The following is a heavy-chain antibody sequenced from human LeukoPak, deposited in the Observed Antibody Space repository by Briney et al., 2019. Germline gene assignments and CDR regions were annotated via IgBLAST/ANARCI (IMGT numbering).Heavy chain of an antibody. V-gene: IGHV3-33*01. Sequence: GGPLRLSCAASGFTFSSYGMHWVRQAPGKGLEWVAVIWYDGSNKYYADSVKGRFTISRDNSKNTLYLQMNSLRAEDTAVYYCARDRYNWNADFDYWGQGTLVTVSS. CDR2: IWYDGSNK. D-gene: IGHD1-20*01. CDR1: GFTFSSYG. J-gene: IGHJ4*02. CDR3: ARDRYNWNADFDY.